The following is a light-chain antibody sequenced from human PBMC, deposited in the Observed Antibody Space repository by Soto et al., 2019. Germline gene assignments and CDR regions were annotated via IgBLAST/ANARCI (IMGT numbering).Light chain of an antibody. CDR3: SSFTSSNTLV. CDR1: SSDVGGYNY. Sequence: QSALTQPASVSESPGQSITISCTGTSSDVGGYNYVSWYQQHPGKAPKVMIYDVNNRPSGVSNRFSGSKSGNTASLTISGLQAEDEADYYCSSFTSSNTLVFGGGTKLTVL. CDR2: DVN. V-gene: IGLV2-14*03. J-gene: IGLJ2*01.